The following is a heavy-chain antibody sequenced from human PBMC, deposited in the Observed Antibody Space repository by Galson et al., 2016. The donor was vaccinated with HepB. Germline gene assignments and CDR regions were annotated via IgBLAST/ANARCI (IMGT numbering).Heavy chain of an antibody. D-gene: IGHD3-22*01. J-gene: IGHJ4*02. CDR1: GASINSGGYY. V-gene: IGHV4-31*03. CDR2: IYYSGNT. CDR3: ARVGMMLVVSHFDY. Sequence: TLSLTCSVSGASINSGGYYWSWIRQHPGKGLECIGYIYYSGNTYYNPSLKSRVTISVDMSKNQFSLKLNSVTAADTAVYYCARVGMMLVVSHFDYWGQGTLVTVSS.